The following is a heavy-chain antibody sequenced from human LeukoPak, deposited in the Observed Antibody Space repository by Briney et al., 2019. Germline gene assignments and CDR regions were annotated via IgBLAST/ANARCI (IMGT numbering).Heavy chain of an antibody. CDR2: IYYSGST. CDR1: GGSISSYY. Sequence: SETLSLTCTVSGGSISSYYWSWIRQPPGEGLEWIGYIYYSGSTNYNPSLKSRVTISVDTSKNQFSLKLSSVTAADTAVYYCARGRFSRSWLDYWGQGTLVTVSS. CDR3: ARGRFSRSWLDY. J-gene: IGHJ4*02. V-gene: IGHV4-59*01. D-gene: IGHD6-13*01.